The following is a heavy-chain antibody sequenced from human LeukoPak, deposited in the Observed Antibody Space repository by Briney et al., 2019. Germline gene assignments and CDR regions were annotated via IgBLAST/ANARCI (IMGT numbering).Heavy chain of an antibody. D-gene: IGHD4-11*01. CDR1: GGSISSGGYY. Sequence: SETLSLTCTVSGGSISSGGYYWSWIRQHPGKGLEWIGYIYYSGSTYYNPSLKSRVTISVDTSKNQFSLKLSSVTAADTAVSYCAGGLQSNYYYGMDVWGQGTTVTVSS. J-gene: IGHJ6*02. V-gene: IGHV4-31*03. CDR3: AGGLQSNYYYGMDV. CDR2: IYYSGST.